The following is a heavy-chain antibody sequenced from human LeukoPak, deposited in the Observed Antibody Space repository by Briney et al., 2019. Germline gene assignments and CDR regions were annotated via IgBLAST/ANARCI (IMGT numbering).Heavy chain of an antibody. D-gene: IGHD1-26*01. J-gene: IGHJ4*02. CDR2: INHSGST. V-gene: IGHV4-34*01. Sequence: SETLSLTCAVYGGSFSGYYWSWIRQPPGKGLEWIGEINHSGSTNYNPSLKSRVTISRDTSKNQFSLKVSSVTAADTAVYYCATRRLIVGATPYFDYWGQGTLVTVSS. CDR3: ATRRLIVGATPYFDY. CDR1: GGSFSGYY.